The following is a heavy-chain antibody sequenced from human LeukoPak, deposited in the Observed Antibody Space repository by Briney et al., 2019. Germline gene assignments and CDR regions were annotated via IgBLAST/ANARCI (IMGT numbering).Heavy chain of an antibody. CDR2: ISGSGGST. CDR3: AKDNYYDSRGDFDY. D-gene: IGHD3-22*01. J-gene: IGHJ4*02. CDR1: GFTFSSYA. Sequence: PGGSLRLSCAASGFTFSSYAMSWVRQAPGKGLEWVSAISGSGGSTYYADSVKGRITISRDNSKNTLYLQMNSLRAEDTAVYYCAKDNYYDSRGDFDYWGQGTLVTVSS. V-gene: IGHV3-23*01.